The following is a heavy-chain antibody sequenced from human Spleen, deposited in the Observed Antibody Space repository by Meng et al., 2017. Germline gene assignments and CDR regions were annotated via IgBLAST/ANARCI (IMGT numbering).Heavy chain of an antibody. Sequence: GESLKISCVASGLRFTDAWMSWVRQAPGKGLEWVGRIKRNRDSGTIDYAARVKGRFTISRDESKNTLYLQMDSLMTEDTAVYFCATGAAAADHWGQGTLVTVSS. CDR3: ATGAAAADH. D-gene: IGHD6-13*01. CDR1: GLRFTDAW. V-gene: IGHV3-15*01. CDR2: IKRNRDSGTI. J-gene: IGHJ4*02.